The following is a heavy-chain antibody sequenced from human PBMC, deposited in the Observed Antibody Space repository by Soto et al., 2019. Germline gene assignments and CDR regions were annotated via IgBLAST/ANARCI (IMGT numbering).Heavy chain of an antibody. CDR3: ASRSLYYYGMDV. CDR1: GYTFTSYG. CDR2: ISAYNGDT. Sequence: ASVKVSCKASGYTFTSYGISWVRQAPGQGLEWMGWISAYNGDTNYAQKLQGRVTMTTDTSTSTAYMELRSLRSDDTAVYYCASRSLYYYGMDVWGQGTTVTVSS. V-gene: IGHV1-18*01. J-gene: IGHJ6*02.